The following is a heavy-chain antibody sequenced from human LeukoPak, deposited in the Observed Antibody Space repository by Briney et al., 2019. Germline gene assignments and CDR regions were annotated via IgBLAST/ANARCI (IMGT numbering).Heavy chain of an antibody. Sequence: GGSLRLSCAATGFTVSSNYMSWVRQAPGKGLEWVSVIYSGGSTYYADSVKGRFTISRDNSKNTLYLQMNSLRAEDTAVYYCARDRQSLSWFDPWGQGTLVTVSS. V-gene: IGHV3-66*02. CDR3: ARDRQSLSWFDP. CDR2: IYSGGST. CDR1: GFTVSSNY. J-gene: IGHJ5*02.